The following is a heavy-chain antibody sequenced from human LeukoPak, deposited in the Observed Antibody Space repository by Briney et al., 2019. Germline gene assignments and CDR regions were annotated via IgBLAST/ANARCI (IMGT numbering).Heavy chain of an antibody. CDR3: TTISGGYVSPVY. J-gene: IGHJ4*02. D-gene: IGHD6-19*01. V-gene: IGHV3-15*01. CDR1: GLTLVEYG. Sequence: GGSLRLSCAPSGLTLVEYGIRSVRQAPGKGLEWVGRIKSKTDGGTTDYAAPVKGRFTISRDDSKNALHLQMNSLKTDDTAVYCSTTISGGYVSPVYWGQGTLVTVSS. CDR2: IKSKTDGGTT.